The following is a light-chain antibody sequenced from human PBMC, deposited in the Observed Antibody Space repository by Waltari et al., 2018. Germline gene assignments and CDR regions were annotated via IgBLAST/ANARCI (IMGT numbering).Light chain of an antibody. CDR1: ALDTKY. J-gene: IGLJ2*01. V-gene: IGLV3-1*01. CDR2: QDT. Sequence: SYEVTQATSVSVSPGQTTTITCSGDALDTKYVSWYQQKAGQSPRLLIYQDTQRPLGIPERCAASNGLSTATLTISGTQSVDEAVYYCQVWDRATAVFGGGTRLTVL. CDR3: QVWDRATAV.